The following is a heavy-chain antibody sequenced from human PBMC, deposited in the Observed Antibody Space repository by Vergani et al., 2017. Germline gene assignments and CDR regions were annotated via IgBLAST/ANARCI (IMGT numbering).Heavy chain of an antibody. CDR1: GGSFSGYY. CDR3: ARVGSTTTVVTPGGNYYYYGMDV. CDR2: INHSGST. Sequence: QVQLQQWGAGLLKPSETLSLTCAVYGGSFSGYYWSWIRQPPGKGLEWIGEINHSGSTNYNPSLKSRVTISVDTSKNQFSLKLSSVTAADTAVYYCARVGSTTTVVTPGGNYYYYGMDVWGQGTTVTVSS. D-gene: IGHD4-23*01. V-gene: IGHV4-34*01. J-gene: IGHJ6*02.